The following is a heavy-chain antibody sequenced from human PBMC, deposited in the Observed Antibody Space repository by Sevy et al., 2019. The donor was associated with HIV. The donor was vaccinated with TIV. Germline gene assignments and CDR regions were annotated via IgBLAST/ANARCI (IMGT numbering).Heavy chain of an antibody. V-gene: IGHV3-23*01. CDR2: ISGSGGRT. J-gene: IGHJ4*02. CDR3: AKRFPKGTYFDI. D-gene: IGHD3-9*01. CDR1: GFIFSNYT. Sequence: GGSLRLSCAASGFIFSNYTMSWVRQAPGKGLEWVSVISGSGGRTHYADSVKGRFTISSEHSKNTLYLQMNSLRAEDTAVYYCAKRFPKGTYFDIWGQGTLVTVSS.